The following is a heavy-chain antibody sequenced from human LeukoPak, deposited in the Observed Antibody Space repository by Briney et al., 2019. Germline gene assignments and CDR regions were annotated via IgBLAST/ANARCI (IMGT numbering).Heavy chain of an antibody. Sequence: PGGSLRLSCAASGFTFSSYGMHWVRQAPGEGLEWVSAISGSGGSTYYADSVKGRFTISRDNSKNTLYLQMNSLRAEDTAVYYCAKGARYSGIINYIWDERDAFDIWGQGTMVTVSS. CDR3: AKGARYSGIINYIWDERDAFDI. CDR1: GFTFSSYG. CDR2: ISGSGGST. J-gene: IGHJ3*02. V-gene: IGHV3-23*01. D-gene: IGHD3-16*01.